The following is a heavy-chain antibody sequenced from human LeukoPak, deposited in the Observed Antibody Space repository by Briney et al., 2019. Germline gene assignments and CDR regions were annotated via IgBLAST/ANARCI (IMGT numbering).Heavy chain of an antibody. Sequence: SETLSLTCAVYGGSFSGYYWSWIRQPPGKGLEWIGEINHSGSTNYNPSLKSRVTISVDTSENQFSLKLSSVTAADTAVYYCARGVGDRWPAIDYWGQGTLVTVSS. D-gene: IGHD4-23*01. CDR2: INHSGST. V-gene: IGHV4-34*01. J-gene: IGHJ4*02. CDR3: ARGVGDRWPAIDY. CDR1: GGSFSGYY.